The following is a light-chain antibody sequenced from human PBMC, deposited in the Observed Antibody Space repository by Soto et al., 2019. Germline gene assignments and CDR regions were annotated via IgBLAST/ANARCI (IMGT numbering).Light chain of an antibody. J-gene: IGKJ1*01. CDR1: QSVSSSY. CDR3: QQYGSSPWT. Sequence: EIVLTQSPGTLSLSPGERATLSCRASQSVSSSYLAWYQQKPGQAPRLLIYGACSRATAIPDRFSGSGSGTDFTLTISRLEPEDFAVYYCQQYGSSPWTFGQGTKVEIK. CDR2: GAC. V-gene: IGKV3-20*01.